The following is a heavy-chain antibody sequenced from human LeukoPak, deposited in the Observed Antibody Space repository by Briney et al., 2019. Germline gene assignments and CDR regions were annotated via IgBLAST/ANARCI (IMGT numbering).Heavy chain of an antibody. CDR1: GGSISSGGYY. D-gene: IGHD3-10*01. J-gene: IGHJ4*02. CDR3: ARDLYGSGNHFDY. V-gene: IGHV4-31*03. CDR2: IYYSGST. Sequence: PSETLSLTCTVSGGSISSGGYYWSWIRQHPGTGLEWIGYIYYSGSTYYNPSLKSRVTISVDTSKNQFSLKLSSVTAADTAVYYCARDLYGSGNHFDYWGQGTLVTVSS.